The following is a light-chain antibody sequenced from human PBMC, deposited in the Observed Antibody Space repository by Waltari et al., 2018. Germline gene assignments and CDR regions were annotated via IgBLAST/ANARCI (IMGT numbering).Light chain of an antibody. CDR2: AAS. V-gene: IGKV1-13*02. CDR3: QQSDSYPFT. J-gene: IGKJ3*01. CDR1: QGITTS. Sequence: AIKLTQSPSSLSASVGDRVTITCRASQGITTSLVWYQQKPGKAPKLLIYAASILQSGVPSRFSGSGSGTDFTLSISGLQSDDFAIYYCQQSDSYPFTFGPGTRVD.